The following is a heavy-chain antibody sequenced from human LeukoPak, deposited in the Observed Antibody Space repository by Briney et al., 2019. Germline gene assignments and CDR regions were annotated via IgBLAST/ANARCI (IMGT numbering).Heavy chain of an antibody. CDR2: IYYSGST. Sequence: SETLSLTCTVSGGSISTYYWSWIRQHPGKGLEWIGYIYYSGSTYHNPSLKSRVTISVDTSKNQFSLKLSSVTAADTAVYYCARARDGYDLDYWGQGTLVTVSS. CDR1: GGSISTYY. CDR3: ARARDGYDLDY. D-gene: IGHD5-12*01. V-gene: IGHV4-59*06. J-gene: IGHJ4*02.